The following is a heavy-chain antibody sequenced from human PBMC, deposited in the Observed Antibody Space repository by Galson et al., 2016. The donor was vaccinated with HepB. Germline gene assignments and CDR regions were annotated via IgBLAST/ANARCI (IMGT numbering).Heavy chain of an antibody. CDR3: ARQAYGMDV. Sequence: SLRLSCAGSAFSTYYMSWVRQAPGKGLEWVALIYMDGRTSYADSVKGRFTISRDNGKNTLNLQMNSLRDEDTAVYYCARQAYGMDVWGQGTTVTVSS. CDR1: AFSTYY. J-gene: IGHJ6*02. V-gene: IGHV3-66*04. CDR2: IYMDGRT.